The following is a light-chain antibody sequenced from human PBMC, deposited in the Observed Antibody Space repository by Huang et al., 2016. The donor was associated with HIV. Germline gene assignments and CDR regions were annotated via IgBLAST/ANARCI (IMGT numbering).Light chain of an antibody. J-gene: IGKJ1*01. CDR1: QTLLHSKGYNY. V-gene: IGKV2-28*01. CDR2: LGS. CDR3: MQALQTPRT. Sequence: DIVMTQSPLSLPVTPGEPASITCRSSQTLLHSKGYNYLDWYLQKPGQSPQLLIYLGSNRAPGVPDRFSGSGSSTDFTLKISRVEAEDVGVYYCMQALQTPRTFGQGTKVEIK.